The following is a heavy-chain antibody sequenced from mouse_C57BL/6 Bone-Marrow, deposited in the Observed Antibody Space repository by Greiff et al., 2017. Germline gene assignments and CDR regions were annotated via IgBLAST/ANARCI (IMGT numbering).Heavy chain of an antibody. J-gene: IGHJ3*01. CDR3: ARGEGGYDEGAWFAY. CDR2: INPSNGGT. CDR1: GYTFTSYW. V-gene: IGHV1-53*01. D-gene: IGHD2-2*01. Sequence: QVQLKQSGAELARPGASVKLSCKASGYTFTSYWMHWVKQRPGQGLEWIGNINPSNGGTNYNEKFKSKATLTVDKSSSTAYMQLSSLTSEDSAVYYCARGEGGYDEGAWFAYWGQGTLVTVSA.